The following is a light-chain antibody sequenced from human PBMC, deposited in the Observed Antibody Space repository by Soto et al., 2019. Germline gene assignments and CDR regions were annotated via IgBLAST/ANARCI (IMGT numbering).Light chain of an antibody. CDR3: QQYSNWPPRYT. CDR1: QSVRSS. Sequence: EVVMTQSPATLSASPGERVTLSCRASQSVRSSLAWYQQRPGQAPRLLIYDASTRATGIPARFSGSGSGTEFTLTISGLQSEDFVVYYCQQYSNWPPRYTFGQGTKLEIK. CDR2: DAS. V-gene: IGKV3-15*01. J-gene: IGKJ2*01.